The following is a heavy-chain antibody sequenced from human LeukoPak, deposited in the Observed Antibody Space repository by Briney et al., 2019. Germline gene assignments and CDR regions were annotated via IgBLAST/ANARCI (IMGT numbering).Heavy chain of an antibody. CDR1: GGSISGSSYF. V-gene: IGHV4-39*01. CDR3: ARHYGP. CDR2: IYYSGST. J-gene: IGHJ5*02. D-gene: IGHD3-16*01. Sequence: ASETLSLTCTVSGGSISGSSYFWGWIRQPPGKGLEWIGSIYYSGSTYYNPSLKSRVTISVDTSKNQFSLKLSSVTAADTALYYLARHYGPLGQGTLGTVSS.